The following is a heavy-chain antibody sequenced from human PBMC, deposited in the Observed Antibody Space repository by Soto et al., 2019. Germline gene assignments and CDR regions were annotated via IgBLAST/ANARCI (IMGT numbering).Heavy chain of an antibody. CDR3: ARTGIGAAGKKFGS. CDR2: INHSGST. V-gene: IGHV4-34*01. D-gene: IGHD6-13*01. J-gene: IGHJ5*01. CDR1: GGSFSGYY. Sequence: PSETLSLTCAVYGGSFSGYYWSWIRQPPGKGLEWIGEINHSGSTNYNLSLKSRVTISVDTSKNQFSLKLSSVTAADTAVYYCARTGIGAAGKKFGSCGQGTLVTVSS.